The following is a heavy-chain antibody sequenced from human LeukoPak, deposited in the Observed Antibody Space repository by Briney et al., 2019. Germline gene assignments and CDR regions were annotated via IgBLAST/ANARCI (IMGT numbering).Heavy chain of an antibody. CDR2: MNPNSGNT. CDR1: GYTFTSYD. V-gene: IGHV1-8*01. J-gene: IGHJ4*02. D-gene: IGHD6-13*01. Sequence: ASVKVSCKASGYTFTSYDINWVRQATGQGLEWMGWMNPNSGNTGYAQKFQGRVTMTRNTSISTAYMELSSLRSEDTAVYYCARSYSSSWYRNDYWGQGTLVTVSS. CDR3: ARSYSSSWYRNDY.